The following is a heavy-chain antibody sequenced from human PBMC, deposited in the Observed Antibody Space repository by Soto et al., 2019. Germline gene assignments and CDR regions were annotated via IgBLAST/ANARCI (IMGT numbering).Heavy chain of an antibody. CDR3: ARGYGRNFDY. CDR2: IYYSGST. Sequence: SETLSLTCTVSGGSISSGGYYWSWIRQHPGKGLEWIGYIYYSGSTYYNPSLKSRVTISVDTSKNQFSLKLSSVTAADTAVYYRARGYGRNFDYWGQGTLVTVSS. D-gene: IGHD5-18*01. V-gene: IGHV4-31*03. CDR1: GGSISSGGYY. J-gene: IGHJ4*02.